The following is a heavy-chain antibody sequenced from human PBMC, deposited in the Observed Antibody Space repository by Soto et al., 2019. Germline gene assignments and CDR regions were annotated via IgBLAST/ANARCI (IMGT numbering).Heavy chain of an antibody. Sequence: EVQLVESGGGLVKPGGSLRLSCAASGFTFSSYSKNWVRHAPGKGLEWVSSISSSSSYIYYADSVKGRFTISRDNAKNSLYLQMNSLRADDTAVYYCARDLLDGTDVWGQGTTVTVSS. CDR3: ARDLLDGTDV. CDR1: GFTFSSYS. V-gene: IGHV3-21*01. J-gene: IGHJ6*02. CDR2: ISSSSSYI. D-gene: IGHD1-26*01.